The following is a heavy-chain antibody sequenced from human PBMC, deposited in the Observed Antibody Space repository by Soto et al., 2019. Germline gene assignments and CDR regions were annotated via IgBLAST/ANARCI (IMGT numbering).Heavy chain of an antibody. CDR2: IYYGGTT. J-gene: IGHJ4*02. CDR1: RGSMTTGDW. V-gene: IGHV4-4*02. D-gene: IGHD1-26*01. CDR3: AKNAVGGFDW. Sequence: QLQESGPGLVKPSGTLSLTCAVSRGSMTTGDWFSWVRQSPGKGLEWIGEIYYGGTTHYKPSLKSRVTISLDKSKNQFFPELSSSTAADTAVYYCAKNAVGGFDWWGQGTLVTVSS.